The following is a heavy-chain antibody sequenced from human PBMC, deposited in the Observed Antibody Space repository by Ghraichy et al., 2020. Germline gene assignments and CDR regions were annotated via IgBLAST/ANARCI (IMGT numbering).Heavy chain of an antibody. D-gene: IGHD1-1*01. CDR2: VYWDDDR. V-gene: IGHV2-5*02. Sequence: SGPTLVKPTQTLTLTCSFSGFSVSTGVMNVGWIRQPPGKALEWLAVVYWDDDRRYSPYLESRLTVSKDTSKNQVVLTMTNMDPEDTAMYFCALSPAAPIQHPDSPFNIWGQGTMVTVSS. CDR1: GFSVSTGVMN. CDR3: ALSPAAPIQHPDSPFNI. J-gene: IGHJ3*02.